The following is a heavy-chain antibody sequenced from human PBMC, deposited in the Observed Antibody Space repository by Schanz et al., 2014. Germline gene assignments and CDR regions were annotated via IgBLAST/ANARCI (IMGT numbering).Heavy chain of an antibody. D-gene: IGHD3-3*01. V-gene: IGHV3-74*01. J-gene: IGHJ4*02. CDR1: GFTFSTYW. Sequence: EVQLVESGGGLVQPGGSLRLSCAASGFTFSTYWMHWVRQAPGKGLVWVSHINSDGTTTTYADSVKGRFTISRDNAKNSVFLQMNRLRAEDTAVYYCARGVRIDYWGQGTLVTVSS. CDR2: INSDGTTT. CDR3: ARGVRIDY.